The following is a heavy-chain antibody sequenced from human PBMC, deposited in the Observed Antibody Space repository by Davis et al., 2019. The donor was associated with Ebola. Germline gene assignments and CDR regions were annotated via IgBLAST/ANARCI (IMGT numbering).Heavy chain of an antibody. V-gene: IGHV4-34*01. CDR1: GGSFSGYY. CDR3: ARAPRYTRFDP. D-gene: IGHD2-2*02. Sequence: SETLSLTCAVYGGSFSGYYWSWIRQPPGKGLEWIGEINHSGSTNYNPSLKSRVTISVDTSKNQFSLKLSSVTAADTAVYFRARAPRYTRFDPWGQGTLVTVSS. J-gene: IGHJ5*02. CDR2: INHSGST.